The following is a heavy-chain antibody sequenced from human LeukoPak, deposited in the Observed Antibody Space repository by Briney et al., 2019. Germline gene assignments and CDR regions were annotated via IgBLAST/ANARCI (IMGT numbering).Heavy chain of an antibody. V-gene: IGHV3-30*03. J-gene: IGHJ4*02. D-gene: IGHD3-10*01. CDR1: GFTFSSYG. Sequence: GGSLRLSCAASGFTFSSYGIHWVRQAPGKGLEWVAVISYDGSNKYYVDSVKGRFTISRDNSKNTLNLQMNSLRAEDTAVYYCVAMLRGVGYWGQGTLVTVSS. CDR3: VAMLRGVGY. CDR2: ISYDGSNK.